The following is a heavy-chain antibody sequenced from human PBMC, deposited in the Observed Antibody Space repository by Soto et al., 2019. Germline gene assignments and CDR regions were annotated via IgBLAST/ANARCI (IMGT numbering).Heavy chain of an antibody. V-gene: IGHV3-23*01. CDR2: VNDSGDRT. J-gene: IGHJ5*02. Sequence: LRLSCAASGFTFSSYAMNWVRQSPGEGLEWVSSVNDSGDRTYYADSVKGRFTISRDNSKNTLYLQMNTLRAEDTALYYCVRDPQSSGWSYNWYDPWGQGTRVTVSS. CDR3: VRDPQSSGWSYNWYDP. CDR1: GFTFSSYA. D-gene: IGHD6-19*01.